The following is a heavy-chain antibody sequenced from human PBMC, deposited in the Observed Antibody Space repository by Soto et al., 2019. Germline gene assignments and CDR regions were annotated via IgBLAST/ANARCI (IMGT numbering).Heavy chain of an antibody. Sequence: ASVKVSCKASGGTFSSYTISWVRQAPGQGLEWMGRIIPILGIANYAQKFQGRVTITADKSTSTAYMELSSLRSEDTAVYYCARGYCSSTSCYEYYYYYMDVWGKGTTVTVSS. CDR2: IIPILGIA. V-gene: IGHV1-69*02. D-gene: IGHD2-2*01. CDR3: ARGYCSSTSCYEYYYYYMDV. CDR1: GGTFSSYT. J-gene: IGHJ6*03.